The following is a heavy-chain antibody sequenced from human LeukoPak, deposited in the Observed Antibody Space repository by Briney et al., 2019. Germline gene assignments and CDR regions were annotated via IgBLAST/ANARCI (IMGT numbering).Heavy chain of an antibody. D-gene: IGHD5-18*01. Sequence: GTNKSYADSVKGRFTISRDNAENSLYLQMNSLRVEDTAFYYCARDLAYSRLDYWGQGMLVTVSS. CDR2: GTNK. J-gene: IGHJ4*02. CDR3: ARDLAYSRLDY. V-gene: IGHV3-33*01.